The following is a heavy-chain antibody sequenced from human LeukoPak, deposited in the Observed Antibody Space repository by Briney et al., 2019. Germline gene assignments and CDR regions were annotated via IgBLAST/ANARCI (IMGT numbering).Heavy chain of an antibody. V-gene: IGHV3-74*01. J-gene: IGHJ4*02. CDR1: GFTFSSYW. Sequence: SGGSLRLSCAASGFTFSSYWMHWVRQAPGKGLVWVSRINGDGGSTYYADSVKGRFTISRDNSKNTLYLQMNSLRAEDTAVYYCARVGNSGYFDYWGQGTLVTVSS. CDR3: ARVGNSGYFDY. D-gene: IGHD4-23*01. CDR2: INGDGGST.